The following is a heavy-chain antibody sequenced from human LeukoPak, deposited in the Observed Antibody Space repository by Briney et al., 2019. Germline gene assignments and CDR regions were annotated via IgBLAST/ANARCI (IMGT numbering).Heavy chain of an antibody. CDR2: IYYSGST. CDR3: ARGGDYYYDSSGHPQGGAFDI. D-gene: IGHD3-22*01. V-gene: IGHV4-59*01. CDR1: GGSISSYY. Sequence: SETLSLTCTVSGGSISSYYWSWIRQPPGKGLEWIGYIYYSGSTNYNPSLKSRVTISVDTSKNQFSLKLSSVTAADTAVYYCARGGDYYYDSSGHPQGGAFDIWGQGTMVTVSS. J-gene: IGHJ3*02.